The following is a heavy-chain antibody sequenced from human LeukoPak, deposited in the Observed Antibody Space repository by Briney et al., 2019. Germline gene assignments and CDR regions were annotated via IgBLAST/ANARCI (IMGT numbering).Heavy chain of an antibody. D-gene: IGHD3-16*02. CDR3: AKAGLYDYVWGSYRQKWFDP. CDR1: GGTFNTYA. CDR2: IIPIFRTT. Sequence: SVKVSRKASGGTFNTYAINRVRQAPGQALEWMGRIIPIFRTTNYARNFQGRVTITTVKSTSTAYMELSSLRSERTAVYYCAKAGLYDYVWGSYRQKWFDPGGQETRVTVYS. J-gene: IGHJ5*02. V-gene: IGHV1-69*05.